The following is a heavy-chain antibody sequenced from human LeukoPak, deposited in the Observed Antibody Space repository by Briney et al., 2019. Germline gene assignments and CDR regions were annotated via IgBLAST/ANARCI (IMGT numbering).Heavy chain of an antibody. V-gene: IGHV3-30*02. Sequence: PGGSLRLSCAASGFTFSSYGMHWVRQAPGKGLEWVAFIRYDGSNKYYADSVKGRFTISRDNAKNTLYLQMNSLRAEDTAVYYCASQPIAVAGRARDYWGQGTLVTVSS. CDR3: ASQPIAVAGRARDY. D-gene: IGHD6-19*01. CDR1: GFTFSSYG. CDR2: IRYDGSNK. J-gene: IGHJ4*02.